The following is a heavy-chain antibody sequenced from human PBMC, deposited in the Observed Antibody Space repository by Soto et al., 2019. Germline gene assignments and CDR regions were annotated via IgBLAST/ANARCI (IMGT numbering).Heavy chain of an antibody. Sequence: PSETLSLTCTVSGASVSSGTYYWSWIRQPPGKGLEWIGYIYYDGSTSYNPSLRSRVTISVDTSKNQFSLILSSVTSADTAVYYCARDQLSSGLYVWFDPWGQGTLVTVSS. J-gene: IGHJ5*02. D-gene: IGHD6-25*01. CDR2: IYYDGST. CDR1: GASVSSGTYY. CDR3: ARDQLSSGLYVWFDP. V-gene: IGHV4-61*01.